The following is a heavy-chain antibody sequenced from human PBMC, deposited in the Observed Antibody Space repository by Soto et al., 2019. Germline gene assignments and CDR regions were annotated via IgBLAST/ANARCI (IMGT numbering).Heavy chain of an antibody. CDR3: ARHESCTNGVCSYGMDV. Sequence: GESLKISCKGSGYSFTSYWIGWVRQMPGKGLEWMGIIYPGDSDTRYSPSFQGQVTISADKSISTAYLQLSSLKASDTAMYYCARHESCTNGVCSYGMDVWGQGTTVTVSS. CDR1: GYSFTSYW. D-gene: IGHD2-8*01. V-gene: IGHV5-51*01. CDR2: IYPGDSDT. J-gene: IGHJ6*02.